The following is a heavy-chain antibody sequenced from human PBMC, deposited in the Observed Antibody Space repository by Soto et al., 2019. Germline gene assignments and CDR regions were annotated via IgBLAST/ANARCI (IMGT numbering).Heavy chain of an antibody. D-gene: IGHD6-19*01. J-gene: IGHJ6*02. CDR3: ARETGIAVAGMGYYYGMDV. CDR1: GFTFSSYG. Sequence: QVQLVESGGGVVQPGRSLRLSCAASGFTFSSYGMHWVRQAPGKGLEWVAVIWYDGSNKYYADSVKGRFTISRDNSKNTLYLHMNSLRAEDTAVYYCARETGIAVAGMGYYYGMDVWGQGTTVTVSS. V-gene: IGHV3-33*01. CDR2: IWYDGSNK.